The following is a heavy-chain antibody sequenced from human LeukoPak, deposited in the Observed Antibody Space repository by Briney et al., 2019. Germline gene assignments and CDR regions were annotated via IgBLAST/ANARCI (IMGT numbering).Heavy chain of an antibody. CDR3: ARGYYYESSGYYYEQSPYFDY. J-gene: IGHJ4*02. V-gene: IGHV4-59*08. D-gene: IGHD3-22*01. CDR1: GGSISKHY. Sequence: PSETLSLTCTVFGGSISKHYWSWLRQPPGKGLEWIGYIYYNGSTNYNPSLKSRVTISVNTSRNQFSLKLSSVTAADTAVYYCARGYYYESSGYYYEQSPYFDYWGQGTLVTVSS. CDR2: IYYNGST.